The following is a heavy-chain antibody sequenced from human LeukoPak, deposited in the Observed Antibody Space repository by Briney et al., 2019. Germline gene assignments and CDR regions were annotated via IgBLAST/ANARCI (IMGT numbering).Heavy chain of an antibody. D-gene: IGHD6-19*01. V-gene: IGHV3-21*01. CDR3: ARGGTVAGKDFDY. Sequence: GGSLRLSCAASGFTFSSYSMNWVRQAPGKGLEWVSSISSSSYIYYADSVKGRFTISRDNAKNSLYLQMNSLRAEDTAVYYCARGGTVAGKDFDYWGQGTLVTVSS. CDR1: GFTFSSYS. CDR2: ISSSSYI. J-gene: IGHJ4*02.